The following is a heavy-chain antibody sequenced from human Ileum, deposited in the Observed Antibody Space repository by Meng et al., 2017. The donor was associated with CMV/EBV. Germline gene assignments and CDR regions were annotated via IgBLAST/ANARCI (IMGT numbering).Heavy chain of an antibody. CDR1: GYSFTSYW. V-gene: IGHV5-51*01. D-gene: IGHD6-6*01. CDR2: IYPGDSDT. J-gene: IGHJ6*01. CDR3: ARPAYSSSTFGYYGMDV. Sequence: GESLKISCKGSGYSFTSYWIGWARQMPGKGLEWMGIIYPGDSDTRYSPSFQGQVTISADKSISTAYLQWSSLKASDTAMYYCARPAYSSSTFGYYGMDVWGQGTTVTVDS.